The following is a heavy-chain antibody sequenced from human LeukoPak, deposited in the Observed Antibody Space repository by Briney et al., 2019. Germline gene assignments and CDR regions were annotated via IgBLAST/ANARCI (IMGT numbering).Heavy chain of an antibody. CDR2: ISSSSSYI. Sequence: GGSLRLSCAASGFTYSSYSMKWVRQAPGKGLEWVSSISSSSSYIYYADSVKGRFTISRDNAKNSLYLQMNSLRAEDTAVYYCAKSGTPVASFDYWGQGTLVTVSS. J-gene: IGHJ4*02. CDR3: AKSGTPVASFDY. V-gene: IGHV3-21*01. CDR1: GFTYSSYS.